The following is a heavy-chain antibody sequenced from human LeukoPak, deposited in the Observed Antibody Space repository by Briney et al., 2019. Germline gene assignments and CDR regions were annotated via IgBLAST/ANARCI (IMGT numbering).Heavy chain of an antibody. CDR3: ARGQSYGWFDP. CDR1: GFTFSTYS. Sequence: GRSLRLSCAASGFTFSTYSMNWVRQPPGKGLEWVSSISGSSSYIYYADSVEGRFTISRDSAQNSLYLQMNSLRAEDTAVYYCARGQSYGWFDPWGQGTLVTVSS. D-gene: IGHD5-18*01. CDR2: ISGSSSYI. J-gene: IGHJ5*02. V-gene: IGHV3-21*01.